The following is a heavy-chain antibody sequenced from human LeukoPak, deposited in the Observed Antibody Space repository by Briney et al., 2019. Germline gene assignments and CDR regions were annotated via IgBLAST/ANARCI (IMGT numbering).Heavy chain of an antibody. D-gene: IGHD2-21*01. Sequence: GGSLRLSCVASGFTFTDHPMNWVRQAPGKGLEWISYIGGDGIAFYADSVKGRFTASKDDARKSMYLQMNSLRVEDTAVYYCAKDRADWAIDDWGQGTQVTVSS. V-gene: IGHV3-69-1*01. CDR3: AKDRADWAIDD. CDR2: IGGDGIA. CDR1: GFTFTDHP. J-gene: IGHJ4*02.